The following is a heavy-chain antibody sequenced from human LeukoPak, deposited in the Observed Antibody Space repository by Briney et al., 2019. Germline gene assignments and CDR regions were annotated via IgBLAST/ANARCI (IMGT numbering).Heavy chain of an antibody. J-gene: IGHJ4*02. CDR2: INWNGGST. V-gene: IGHV3-20*04. Sequence: GGSLRLSCAASGFTFDDYGMSWVRQAPGKGLEWVSGINWNGGSTGYADSVKGRFTISRDNAKNSLNLQMNSLRAEDTALYYCARDPYSSGWYGAPVYWGQGTLVTVSS. CDR1: GFTFDDYG. CDR3: ARDPYSSGWYGAPVY. D-gene: IGHD6-19*01.